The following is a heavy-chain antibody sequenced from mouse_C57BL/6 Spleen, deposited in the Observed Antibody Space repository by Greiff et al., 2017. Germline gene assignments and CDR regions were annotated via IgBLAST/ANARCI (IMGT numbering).Heavy chain of an antibody. CDR3: ARTQGENLFAY. CDR1: GFSLTSYG. Sequence: VKLMESGPGLVQPSQSLSITCTVSGFSLTSYGVHWVRQSPGKGLEWLGVIWSGGSTDYNAAFISRLSISKDNSKSQVFFKMTSLQADDTDIYYCARTQGENLFAYWGQGTLVTVSA. J-gene: IGHJ3*01. V-gene: IGHV2-2*01. CDR2: IWSGGST.